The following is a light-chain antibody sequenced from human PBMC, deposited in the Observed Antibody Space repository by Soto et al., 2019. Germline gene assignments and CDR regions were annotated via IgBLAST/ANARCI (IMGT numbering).Light chain of an antibody. V-gene: IGKV1-33*01. Sequence: DIQMTQSPSSLSASVGDRVTITCQASQDISNYLNWYQQKPGKAPKLLIYDASNLETGVPSRFSGSGSGTEFTFTISSLQPEDIATYYCQHWHDMPLTFGGGTKGDIK. J-gene: IGKJ4*01. CDR1: QDISNY. CDR2: DAS. CDR3: QHWHDMPLT.